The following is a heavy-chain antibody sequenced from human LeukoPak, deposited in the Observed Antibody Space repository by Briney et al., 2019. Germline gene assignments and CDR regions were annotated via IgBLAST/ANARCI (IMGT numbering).Heavy chain of an antibody. CDR2: IRYDGSNK. D-gene: IGHD1-20*01. J-gene: IGHJ4*02. V-gene: IGHV3-30*02. Sequence: PGGSLRLSCAASGFTFSSYGMHWVRQAPGKGLEWVAFIRYDGSNKYYADSVKGRFTISRDNSKNTLYLQMNSLRAEDTAVYYCANRANWNTGYWGQGTLVTVSS. CDR1: GFTFSSYG. CDR3: ANRANWNTGY.